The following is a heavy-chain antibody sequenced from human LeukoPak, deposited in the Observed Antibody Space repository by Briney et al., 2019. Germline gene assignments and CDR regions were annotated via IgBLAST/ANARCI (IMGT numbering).Heavy chain of an antibody. D-gene: IGHD6-13*01. CDR2: IWYDGSNK. J-gene: IGHJ6*02. CDR3: ARYSSSWSAGYCYYGMDV. CDR1: GFTFSSYG. Sequence: GGSLRLSCAASGFTFSSYGMHWVRQAPGKGLEWVAVIWYDGSNKYYADSVKGRFTISRDNSKNTLYLQMNSLRAEDTAVYYCARYSSSWSAGYCYYGMDVWGQGTTVTVSS. V-gene: IGHV3-33*01.